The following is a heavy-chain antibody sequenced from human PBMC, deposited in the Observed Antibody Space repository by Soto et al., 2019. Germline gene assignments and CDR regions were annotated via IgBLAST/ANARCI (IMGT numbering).Heavy chain of an antibody. V-gene: IGHV1-46*01. Sequence: ASVKVSCKASGYTFTSYYMHWVRQAPGQGLEWMGIINPSGGSTSYAQKFQGRVTMTRDTSTSTVYMELSSLGSEDTAVYYCARDPVLSYYDSSGYGYFDYWGQGTLVTVSS. J-gene: IGHJ4*02. CDR1: GYTFTSYY. D-gene: IGHD3-22*01. CDR2: INPSGGST. CDR3: ARDPVLSYYDSSGYGYFDY.